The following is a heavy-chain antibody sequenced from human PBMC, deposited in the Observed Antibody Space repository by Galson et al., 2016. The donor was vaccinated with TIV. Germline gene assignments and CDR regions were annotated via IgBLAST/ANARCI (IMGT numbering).Heavy chain of an antibody. D-gene: IGHD6-19*01. CDR2: IYSGGST. CDR3: VRQLSSADYFGMDV. Sequence: SLRLSCAASGFTVSSHYMSWVRQAPGKGLQWVSFIYSGGSTKYADSVKGRFTISRDSSKNTVSLQLNSLRAEDTAVYYCVRQLSSADYFGMDVWGQGTTVTVSS. V-gene: IGHV3-66*04. CDR1: GFTVSSHY. J-gene: IGHJ6*02.